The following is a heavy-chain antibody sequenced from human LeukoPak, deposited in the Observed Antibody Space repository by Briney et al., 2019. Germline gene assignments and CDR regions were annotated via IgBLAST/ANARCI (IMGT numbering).Heavy chain of an antibody. Sequence: SETLSLTCGISGGTFSNFFWNWTRQTPGKGLEWIGQIYHSGSADYNPSLKSRVTISVDTSKTHFSLNLTSVTAADTAVYYCASRGYCSGGSCYSGMARNAFDIWGQGTMVTVSS. CDR3: ASRGYCSGGSCYSGMARNAFDI. V-gene: IGHV4-34*01. CDR1: GGTFSNFF. D-gene: IGHD2-15*01. J-gene: IGHJ3*02. CDR2: IYHSGSA.